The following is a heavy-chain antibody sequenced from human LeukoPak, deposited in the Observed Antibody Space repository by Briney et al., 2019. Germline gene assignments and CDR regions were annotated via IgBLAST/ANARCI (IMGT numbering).Heavy chain of an antibody. D-gene: IGHD5-18*01. CDR2: IYYSGST. Sequence: SETLSLTCTVSGGSISSYYWSWIRQPPGKGLEWIGYIYYSGSTNHNPSLKSRVTISVDTSKNQFSLKLSSVTAADTAVYYCARVAMVRHFDYWGQGTLVTVSS. V-gene: IGHV4-59*01. J-gene: IGHJ4*02. CDR1: GGSISSYY. CDR3: ARVAMVRHFDY.